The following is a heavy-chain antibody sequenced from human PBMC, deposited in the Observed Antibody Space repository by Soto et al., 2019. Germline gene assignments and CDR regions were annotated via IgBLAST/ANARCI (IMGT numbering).Heavy chain of an antibody. J-gene: IGHJ4*01. CDR2: TYWDTDN. D-gene: IGHD1-20*01. CDR1: GFSISTTGVG. Sequence: QTTLKESGPTLVKPTQTLTLTCTFSGFSISTTGVGVGWIRQPPGQALEWLAFTYWDTDNRYNPSLKSRLTVAKDASKSLVVLLMTNMDPVDTATYYCAHRRGGYNWDDGYFDYWGPGTLVTVSA. CDR3: AHRRGGYNWDDGYFDY. V-gene: IGHV2-5*02.